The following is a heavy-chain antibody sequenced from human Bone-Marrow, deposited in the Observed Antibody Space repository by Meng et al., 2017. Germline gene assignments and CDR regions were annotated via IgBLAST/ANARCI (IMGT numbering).Heavy chain of an antibody. CDR3: ARGRVTTVTTPNWYFDL. D-gene: IGHD4-17*01. CDR2: INHSGST. V-gene: IGHV4-34*01. J-gene: IGHJ2*01. CDR1: CGSFSGYY. Sequence: QVQLRQWRAGLLTPSETLSLPRAVYCGSFSGYYWSWIRQPPGKGLEWIGEINHSGSTNYNPSLKSRVTISVDTSKNQFSLKLSSVTAADTAVYYCARGRVTTVTTPNWYFDLWGRGTLVTVSS.